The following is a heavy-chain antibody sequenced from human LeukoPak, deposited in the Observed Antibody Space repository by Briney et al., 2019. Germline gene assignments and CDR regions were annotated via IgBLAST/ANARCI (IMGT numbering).Heavy chain of an antibody. CDR2: IAYDGSRA. D-gene: IGHD1-14*01. Sequence: GGSLRLSCAGSGFTFCGYGMHWFRQTPGKGLEWVAVIAYDGSRAFYADSVKGRFTISRDNSKNTMSVQMDDLRAEDTAVYYCTRYNNDHFDYWGQGTLVTVSS. CDR1: GFTFCGYG. V-gene: IGHV3-33*01. J-gene: IGHJ4*02. CDR3: TRYNNDHFDY.